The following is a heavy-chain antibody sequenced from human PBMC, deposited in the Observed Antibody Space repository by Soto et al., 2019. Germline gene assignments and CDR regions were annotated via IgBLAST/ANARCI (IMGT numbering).Heavy chain of an antibody. CDR2: IKNRGGGYST. V-gene: IGHV3-72*01. CDR1: GFNLNDHW. CDR3: GDFGSGSWPYDG. D-gene: IGHD1-26*01. Sequence: EVQVLESGGGLVQPGGSLRLSCVASGFNLNDHWMDWVRQAPGKGLEWVGQIKNRGGGYSTDYAASVKGRFTISRDDSKNSLYLQLNSLKTEDSAVYYRGDFGSGSWPYDGWGQGILVTVSS. J-gene: IGHJ4*02.